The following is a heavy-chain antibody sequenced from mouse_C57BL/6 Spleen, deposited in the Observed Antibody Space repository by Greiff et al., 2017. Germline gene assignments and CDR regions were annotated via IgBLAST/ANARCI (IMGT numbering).Heavy chain of an antibody. D-gene: IGHD2-1*01. CDR1: GFTFSSYA. CDR3: ARRGNYPAWFAY. V-gene: IGHV5-4*03. CDR2: ISDGGSYT. J-gene: IGHJ3*01. Sequence: EVMLVESGGGLVKPGGSLKLSCAASGFTFSSYAMSWVRQTPEKRLEWVATISDGGSYTYYPDNVKGRFTISRDNAKNNLYLQMSHLKSEDTAMYYCARRGNYPAWFAYWGQGTLVTVSA.